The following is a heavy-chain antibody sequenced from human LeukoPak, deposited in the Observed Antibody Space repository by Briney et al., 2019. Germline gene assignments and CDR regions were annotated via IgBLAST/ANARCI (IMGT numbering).Heavy chain of an antibody. CDR1: GGSISSSSYY. D-gene: IGHD3-22*01. CDR3: ARAVPYDSSGYEWDY. V-gene: IGHV4-39*07. J-gene: IGHJ4*02. CDR2: MHYSGST. Sequence: SETLSLTCTVSGGSISSSSYYWGWIRQPPGKGPEWIGSMHYSGSTYYNPSLKSRVTISVDTSKNEFSLKLSSVTAADTAVYYCARAVPYDSSGYEWDYWGQGTLVTVSS.